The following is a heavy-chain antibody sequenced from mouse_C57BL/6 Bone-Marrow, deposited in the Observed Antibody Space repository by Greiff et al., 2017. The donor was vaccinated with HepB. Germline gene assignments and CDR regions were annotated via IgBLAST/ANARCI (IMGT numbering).Heavy chain of an antibody. Sequence: EVQLQPSGPELVKPGASVKISCKASGYTFTDYYMNWVKQSHGKSLEWIGDINPNNGGTSYNQKFKGKATLTVDKSSSTAYMELRSLTSEDSAVYYCARDSNYPWYFDVWGTGTTVTVSS. CDR2: INPNNGGT. CDR3: ARDSNYPWYFDV. D-gene: IGHD2-5*01. V-gene: IGHV1-26*01. J-gene: IGHJ1*03. CDR1: GYTFTDYY.